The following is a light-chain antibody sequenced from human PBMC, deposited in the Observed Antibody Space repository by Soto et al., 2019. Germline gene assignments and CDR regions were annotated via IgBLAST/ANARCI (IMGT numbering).Light chain of an antibody. CDR1: QSVSGN. CDR2: GAS. Sequence: EIVMAQSPATLSVSPGERATLSCRASQSVSGNLAWYQQKPGQATRLLIYGASTRATGIPARLSGSGSGTEFTLTISSLQSEDFAVYYCQQYNNWPPAFGQGTKVEIK. V-gene: IGKV3-15*01. J-gene: IGKJ1*01. CDR3: QQYNNWPPA.